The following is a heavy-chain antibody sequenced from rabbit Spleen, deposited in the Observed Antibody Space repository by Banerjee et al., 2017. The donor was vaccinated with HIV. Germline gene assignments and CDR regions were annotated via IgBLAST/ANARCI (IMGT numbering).Heavy chain of an antibody. V-gene: IGHV1S7*01. CDR3: VREVAAKFSL. CDR1: GFDFSNYG. CDR2: IDPVFGIT. Sequence: QQLEESGGGLVQPGGSLKLSCKGSGFDFSNYGVSWVRQAPGKGLEWIGYIDPVFGITYYANWVNGRFTISSHNAQNTLFLQLNSLTAADTATYFCVREVAAKFSLWGPGTLVTVS. J-gene: IGHJ4*01. D-gene: IGHD4-1*01.